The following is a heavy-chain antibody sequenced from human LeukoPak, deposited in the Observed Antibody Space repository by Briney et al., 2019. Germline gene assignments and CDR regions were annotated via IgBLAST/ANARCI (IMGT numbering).Heavy chain of an antibody. D-gene: IGHD1-1*01. CDR1: GFTFSSYR. CDR2: IKYDGNEE. J-gene: IGHJ4*02. CDR3: KSGGAAPGSFDY. Sequence: GGSLRLSCAASGFTFSSYRMSWMRQAPGKGLEWVANIKYDGNEEYYVDSVKGRFTISRDNAKNSLYLQLNSLRVEDTAVYYCKSGGAAPGSFDYWGQGTLVTVSP. V-gene: IGHV3-7*01.